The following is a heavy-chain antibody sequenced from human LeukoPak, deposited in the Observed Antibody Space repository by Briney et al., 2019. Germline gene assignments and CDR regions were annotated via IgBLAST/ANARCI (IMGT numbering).Heavy chain of an antibody. CDR3: ARDSSIFGVVTPDY. Sequence: ASVKVSCKASGGTFSSYAISWVRQAPGQGLEWMGRIIPILGIANYAQKFQGRVTITADKSTSTAYMELSSLRSEDTAVYYCARDSSIFGVVTPDYWGQGTLVTVSS. CDR2: IIPILGIA. CDR1: GGTFSSYA. J-gene: IGHJ4*02. V-gene: IGHV1-69*04. D-gene: IGHD3-3*01.